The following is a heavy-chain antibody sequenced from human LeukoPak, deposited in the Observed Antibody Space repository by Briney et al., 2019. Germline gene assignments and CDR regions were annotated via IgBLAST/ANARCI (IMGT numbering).Heavy chain of an antibody. V-gene: IGHV3-23*01. Sequence: PGGSLRLSCAASGSTFSNYAMSWVRQAPGMGLEWVSGISASGGSTYYADSVKGRFTISRDNSKSTLYLQMNTLRAEDTAVYYCAKRIAAVGPYFDYWGQGTLVTVSS. CDR1: GSTFSNYA. CDR2: ISASGGST. J-gene: IGHJ4*02. CDR3: AKRIAAVGPYFDY. D-gene: IGHD6-13*01.